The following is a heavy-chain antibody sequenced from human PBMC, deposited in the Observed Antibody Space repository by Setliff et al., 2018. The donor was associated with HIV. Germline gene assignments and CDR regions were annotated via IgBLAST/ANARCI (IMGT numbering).Heavy chain of an antibody. V-gene: IGHV7-4-1*02. CDR3: AVDRHAFDI. J-gene: IGHJ3*02. CDR2: IHTDQGFP. Sequence: GASVKVSCKASGYSFTNYAINWLRQAPGRGLEWMGWIHTDQGFPMYAQGFTGRFVFSLDPSVSTAYLQINSLNPDDGAVYYCAVDRHAFDIRGQGTVVTVSS. D-gene: IGHD5-12*01. CDR1: GYSFTNYA.